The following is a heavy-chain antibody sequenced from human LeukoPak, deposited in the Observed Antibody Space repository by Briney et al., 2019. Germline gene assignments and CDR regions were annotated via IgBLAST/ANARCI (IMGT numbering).Heavy chain of an antibody. Sequence: SETLSLTCTVSGGSISSYYWSWIRQPAGKGLEWIGRIYTSGSTNYNPSLKSRVTMSVDTSKNRFSLKLSSVTAADTAVYYCARPGGRSSSWYLGYFQHWGQGTLVTVSS. CDR2: IYTSGST. V-gene: IGHV4-4*07. J-gene: IGHJ1*01. CDR1: GGSISSYY. D-gene: IGHD6-13*01. CDR3: ARPGGRSSSWYLGYFQH.